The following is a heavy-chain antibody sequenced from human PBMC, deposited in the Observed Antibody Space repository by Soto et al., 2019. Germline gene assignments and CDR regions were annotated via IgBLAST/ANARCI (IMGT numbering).Heavy chain of an antibody. CDR1: GGTFSSYA. V-gene: IGHV1-69*01. CDR2: IIPIFGTA. CDR3: ARGRYYDFWSGYSGYYFDY. Sequence: QVQLVQSGAEVKKPGSSVKVSCKASGGTFSSYAISWVRQALGQGLEWMGGIIPIFGTANYAQKFQGRVTITADESTSTAYMELSSLISEDTAVYYCARGRYYDFWSGYSGYYFDYWGQGTLVTVAS. D-gene: IGHD3-3*01. J-gene: IGHJ4*02.